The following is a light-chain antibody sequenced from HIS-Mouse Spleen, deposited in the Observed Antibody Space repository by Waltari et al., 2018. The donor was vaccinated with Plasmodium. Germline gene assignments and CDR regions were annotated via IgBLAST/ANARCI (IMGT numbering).Light chain of an antibody. CDR2: EVS. CDR1: SSDAAGYNY. J-gene: IGLJ2*01. CDR3: SSYAGSNVV. Sequence: QSALTQPPSASGSPGQSVTISCTGTSSDAAGYNYVSWYQQHPGKAPKLMIYEVSKRPSGVPDRFSGSKSGNTASLTVSGLQAEDEADYYCSSYAGSNVVFGGGTKLTVL. V-gene: IGLV2-8*01.